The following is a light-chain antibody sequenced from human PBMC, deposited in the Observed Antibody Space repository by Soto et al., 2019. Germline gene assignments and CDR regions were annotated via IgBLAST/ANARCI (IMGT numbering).Light chain of an antibody. J-gene: IGKJ1*01. V-gene: IGKV3-20*01. CDR3: QQYGSSPWT. Sequence: EIVLTQSPGTLSLSPGERATLSCRASQSVSSSYLAWYQQKPGQAPRLLIYGASSRATGIPDRFSGSGSGTDFTCTIIRLESEDFAVYYCQQYGSSPWTFGQGTKVEIK. CDR1: QSVSSSY. CDR2: GAS.